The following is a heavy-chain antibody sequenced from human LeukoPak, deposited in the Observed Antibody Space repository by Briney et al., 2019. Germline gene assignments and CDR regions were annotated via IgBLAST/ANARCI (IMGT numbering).Heavy chain of an antibody. V-gene: IGHV3-21*01. D-gene: IGHD1-26*01. CDR1: GFTFNPYS. Sequence: AGGSLRLSCAASGFTFNPYSMKWVPQPPGKGLEWVSSISSRSSYLYYADSVKGRFTISRDNAKNSLYLQMNSLAAEDTAVYYCARDRGTYENNYGMDVWGQGTTVTVSS. J-gene: IGHJ6*02. CDR2: ISSRSSYL. CDR3: ARDRGTYENNYGMDV.